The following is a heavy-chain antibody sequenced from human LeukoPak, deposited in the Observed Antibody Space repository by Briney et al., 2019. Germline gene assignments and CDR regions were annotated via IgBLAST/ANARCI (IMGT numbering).Heavy chain of an antibody. CDR3: ARVRQLWRSDLDY. Sequence: PGGSLRLSCAASGFTFTTYAMSWVRQAPGKGLEWVSGISGLGDNTYYVDSVKGRFTISRDNAENTQYLQMNSLRAEDTAVYYCARVRQLWRSDLDYWGQGTLVTVSS. V-gene: IGHV3-23*01. CDR2: ISGLGDNT. CDR1: GFTFTTYA. D-gene: IGHD5-18*01. J-gene: IGHJ4*02.